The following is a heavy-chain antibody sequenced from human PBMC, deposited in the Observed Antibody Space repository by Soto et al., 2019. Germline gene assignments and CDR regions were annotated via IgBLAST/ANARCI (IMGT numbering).Heavy chain of an antibody. Sequence: SVKVSCKASGYIFTDYYMHWVRQAPGQGLEWMGIINPSGGSTRYAQKFQGRVTMTRDTSTSTVYMELSSLRSEDTAVYYCARDYYDSSGYYSGGYFDYWGQGTLVTVSS. V-gene: IGHV1-46*01. CDR1: GYIFTDYY. J-gene: IGHJ4*02. CDR3: ARDYYDSSGYYSGGYFDY. CDR2: INPSGGST. D-gene: IGHD3-22*01.